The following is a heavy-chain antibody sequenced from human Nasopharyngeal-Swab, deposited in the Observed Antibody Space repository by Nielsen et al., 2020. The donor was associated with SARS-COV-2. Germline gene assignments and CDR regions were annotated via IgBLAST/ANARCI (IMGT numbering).Heavy chain of an antibody. CDR2: INPILGIA. D-gene: IGHD6-6*01. CDR3: TREGSSPYWYFDL. Sequence: SPTLSCQASRVTFSSSAISWVRQAPGQGLEWMRGINPILGIANYAQKFQGRVTITSDKSTSTAYMELSSLRSEGTAVYYCTREGSSPYWYFDLWGRGTLVTVSS. J-gene: IGHJ2*01. CDR1: RVTFSSSA. V-gene: IGHV1-69*10.